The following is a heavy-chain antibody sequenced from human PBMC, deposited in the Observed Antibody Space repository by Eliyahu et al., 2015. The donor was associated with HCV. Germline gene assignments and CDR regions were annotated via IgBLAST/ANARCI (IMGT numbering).Heavy chain of an antibody. CDR1: GYTFTGYY. J-gene: IGHJ6*02. D-gene: IGHD1-1*01. Sequence: QVQLVQSGAEVKKPGASVKVSCXASGYTFTGYYMHWVRQAPGXGLEWMGWINPNSGGTNYAQKFQGWVTMTRDTSISTAYMELSRLRSDDTAVYYCARAQQLERRGDYYYYGMDVWGQGTTVTVSS. CDR3: ARAQQLERRGDYYYYGMDV. V-gene: IGHV1-2*04. CDR2: INPNSGGT.